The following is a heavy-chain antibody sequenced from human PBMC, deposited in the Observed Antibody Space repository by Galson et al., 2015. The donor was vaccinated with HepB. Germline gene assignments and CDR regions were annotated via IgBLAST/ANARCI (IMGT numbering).Heavy chain of an antibody. CDR3: ARDRPIDY. V-gene: IGHV3-74*01. CDR2: VNSDGSST. CDR1: GFTFSSYA. Sequence: SLRLSCAASGFTFSSYAMSWVRQAPGKGLVWVSRVNSDGSSTSYADFVKGRFTISRDNAKNTLYLQMNSLGVEDTAVYYCARDRPIDYWGQGTLVTVSS. J-gene: IGHJ4*02.